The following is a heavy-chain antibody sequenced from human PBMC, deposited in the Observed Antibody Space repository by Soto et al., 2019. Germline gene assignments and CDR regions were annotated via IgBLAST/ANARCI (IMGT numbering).Heavy chain of an antibody. D-gene: IGHD6-13*01. Sequence: EVQLVESGGGLVQPGGSLRLSCAASGFTFSSYWMHWVRQAPGKGLVWVSRINSEGSSTSYADSVKGRFTISSDNAKNTLYLQMNSLRAEDTAVYYCARGSSSSWTPTAFDIWGQGTMVTVSS. CDR1: GFTFSSYW. CDR2: INSEGSST. V-gene: IGHV3-74*01. CDR3: ARGSSSSWTPTAFDI. J-gene: IGHJ3*02.